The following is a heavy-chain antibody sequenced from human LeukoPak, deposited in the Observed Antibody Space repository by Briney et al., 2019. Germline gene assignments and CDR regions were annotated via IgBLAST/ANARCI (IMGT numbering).Heavy chain of an antibody. V-gene: IGHV3-23*01. J-gene: IGHJ4*02. CDR1: GFTFSSYA. CDR3: AKDTSIGRYCTNGVCSPFDY. D-gene: IGHD2-8*01. CDR2: IGETGGTT. Sequence: GGSLRLSCAGSGFTFSSYAMSWVRQAPGKGLEWVSAIGETGGTTYDADSVKGRFTISRDNSKSTLCLQMNSLRAEDTAVYYCAKDTSIGRYCTNGVCSPFDYWGQGTLVTVSS.